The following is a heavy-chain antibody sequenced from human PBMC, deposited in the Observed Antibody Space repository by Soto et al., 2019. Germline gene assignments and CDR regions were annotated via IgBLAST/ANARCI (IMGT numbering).Heavy chain of an antibody. Sequence: GGSLRLSFAASGFTFSGSAMHWVRQASGKGLEWVFRIRSKANSYATAYAASVKGRFKISRDDSKKTAYLQMNSLKTEDTAVYYCTSPTYYYDSSGFDAFHXWGQVTMVTVS. D-gene: IGHD3-22*01. CDR3: TSPTYYYDSSGFDAFHX. J-gene: IGHJ3*02. CDR2: IRSKANSYAT. CDR1: GFTFSGSA. V-gene: IGHV3-73*01.